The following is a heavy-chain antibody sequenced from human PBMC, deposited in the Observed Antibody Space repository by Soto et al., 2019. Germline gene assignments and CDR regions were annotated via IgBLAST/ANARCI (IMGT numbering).Heavy chain of an antibody. J-gene: IGHJ5*02. CDR1: GGSLSSGGFY. V-gene: IGHV4-31*03. Sequence: QVELQESGPGLVKPSQTLSLTCTVSGGSLSSGGFYWSWIRQLPEKGLEWIAYIFPSGSTSYTPSLRSRGSISADTSKNQVSRSLTSVTGADTAVYECARGGSGENWLDPWGQGIRVTVSS. CDR2: IFPSGST. CDR3: ARGGSGENWLDP.